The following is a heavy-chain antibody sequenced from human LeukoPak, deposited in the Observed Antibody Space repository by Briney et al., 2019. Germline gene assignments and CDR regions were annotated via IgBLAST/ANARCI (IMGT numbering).Heavy chain of an antibody. D-gene: IGHD6-19*01. CDR1: GGSISGYY. CDR2: IYYSGST. Sequence: KPSEPLSLTCTGSGGSISGYYWSWIRQPPGEGLEWIGYIYYSGSTDYNPSLKSRVTISVDTSKNQFSLKLSSVTAADTAVYFCARQVVAVAGTGYFDYWGQGTLVTVSS. CDR3: ARQVVAVAGTGYFDY. V-gene: IGHV4-59*08. J-gene: IGHJ4*02.